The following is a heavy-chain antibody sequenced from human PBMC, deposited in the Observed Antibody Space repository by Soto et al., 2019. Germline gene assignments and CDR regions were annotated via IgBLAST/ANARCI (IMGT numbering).Heavy chain of an antibody. CDR2: ISAYNGNT. CDR1: GYTFTNYG. D-gene: IGHD3-22*01. CDR3: ARDLLSGDYYVGGY. Sequence: QVQLVQSGAEVKKPGASVKVSCKASGYTFTNYGISWVRQAPGQALEWMGWISAYNGNTIYAQRLQGRVTMTTDTSTSTTYMELRSLRSDDTAVYYCARDLLSGDYYVGGYWGQGTLVTVSS. V-gene: IGHV1-18*01. J-gene: IGHJ4*02.